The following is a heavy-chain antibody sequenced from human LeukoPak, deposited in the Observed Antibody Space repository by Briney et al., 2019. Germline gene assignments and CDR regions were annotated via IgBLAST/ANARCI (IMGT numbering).Heavy chain of an antibody. J-gene: IGHJ4*02. CDR1: GGSFSGYY. CDR2: INHSGST. V-gene: IGHV4-34*01. CDR3: ARAPRKVVATIFTPFDY. D-gene: IGHD5-12*01. Sequence: PSETLSLTCAVYGGSFSGYYWSWIRQPPGKGLEWIGEINHSGSTNYNPSLKSRVTISVDTSKNQFPLKLSSVTAADTAVYYCARAPRKVVATIFTPFDYWGQGTLVTVSS.